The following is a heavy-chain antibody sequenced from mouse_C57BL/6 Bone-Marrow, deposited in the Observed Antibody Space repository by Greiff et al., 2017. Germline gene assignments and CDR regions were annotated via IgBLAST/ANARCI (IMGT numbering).Heavy chain of an antibody. CDR3: AHYYGSSCFDY. Sequence: VQLQQSGAELARPGASVKLSCKASGYTFTSYGISWVKQRTGQGLEWIGEIYPRSGNTYYNEKFKGKATLTADKSSSTAYMGLRSLPSEDSAVYFCAHYYGSSCFDYWGQGTTLTVSS. V-gene: IGHV1-81*01. D-gene: IGHD1-1*01. J-gene: IGHJ2*01. CDR1: GYTFTSYG. CDR2: IYPRSGNT.